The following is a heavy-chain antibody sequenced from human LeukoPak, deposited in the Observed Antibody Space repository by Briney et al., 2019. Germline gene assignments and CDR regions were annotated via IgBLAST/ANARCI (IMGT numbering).Heavy chain of an antibody. CDR2: FDPEDGQT. J-gene: IGHJ6*04. CDR1: GYILTELS. V-gene: IGHV1-24*01. Sequence: ASVKVSCKVSGYILTELSMHWVRQAPGKGLKWMGGFDPEDGQTLYAQRFQGRVTMTEDASTETAYMELRSLTSEDTAVYYCAIGYYGSGRRGYYGMDVWGKGTTVTVSS. CDR3: AIGYYGSGRRGYYGMDV. D-gene: IGHD3-10*01.